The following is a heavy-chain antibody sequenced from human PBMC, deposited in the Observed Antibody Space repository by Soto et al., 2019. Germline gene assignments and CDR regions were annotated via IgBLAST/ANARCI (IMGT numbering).Heavy chain of an antibody. D-gene: IGHD6-19*01. V-gene: IGHV3-7*04. Sequence: EVHLVESGGNLVQPGGSLRLTCAASGFTFSKFWMGWVRQTPGRKLEWVANMSPDGSERYYLDSVRGRFTISRDNVANSLSLQINSLRTEATGVYYCTKDGSGWSATWGQGTPVIVSS. CDR2: MSPDGSER. CDR3: TKDGSGWSAT. CDR1: GFTFSKFW. J-gene: IGHJ4*02.